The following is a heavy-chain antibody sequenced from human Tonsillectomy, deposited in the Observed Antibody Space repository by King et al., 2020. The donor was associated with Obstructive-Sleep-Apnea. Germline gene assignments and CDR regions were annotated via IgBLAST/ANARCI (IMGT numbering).Heavy chain of an antibody. CDR1: GFTFSSYA. Sequence: VQLVESGGGLVQPGGSLRLSCAASGFTFSSYAMSWVRQAPGKGLEWASGISGSGGSTYYADSVKGRFTISRDNSMNTLYLQMNSLRAEDTAVYYCAKGGGYTARVTIDYWGQGTLVTVSS. V-gene: IGHV3-23*04. CDR2: ISGSGGST. D-gene: IGHD5-18*01. J-gene: IGHJ4*02. CDR3: AKGGGYTARVTIDY.